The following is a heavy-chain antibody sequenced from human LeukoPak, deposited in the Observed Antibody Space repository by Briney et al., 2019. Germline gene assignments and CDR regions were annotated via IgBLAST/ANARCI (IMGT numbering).Heavy chain of an antibody. CDR1: GFTFSSYE. CDR2: ISSSGSTI. V-gene: IGHV3-48*03. Sequence: GGSLRLSCAASGFTFSSYEMNWVRQAPGKGLEWVSYISSSGSTIYYADSVKGRFTISRDNAKNSLYLQMNSLRAEDTAVYYCARAQDSSSWSYYYYYYMDVWGKGTTVTISS. D-gene: IGHD6-13*01. CDR3: ARAQDSSSWSYYYYYYMDV. J-gene: IGHJ6*03.